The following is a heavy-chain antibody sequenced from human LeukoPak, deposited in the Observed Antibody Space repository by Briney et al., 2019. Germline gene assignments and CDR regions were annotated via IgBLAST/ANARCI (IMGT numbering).Heavy chain of an antibody. Sequence: GGSLRLSCAASRFTFSDYWIHWVRQAPGQGLVWVSRINTDGSITNYADSVKGRFSISRDNAKNTLYLQMSSLRAEDTAVYYCARDRGPRTGFMVREAYDYWGQGTLVTVSS. V-gene: IGHV3-74*01. CDR3: ARDRGPRTGFMVREAYDY. CDR1: RFTFSDYW. J-gene: IGHJ4*02. CDR2: INTDGSIT. D-gene: IGHD3-10*01.